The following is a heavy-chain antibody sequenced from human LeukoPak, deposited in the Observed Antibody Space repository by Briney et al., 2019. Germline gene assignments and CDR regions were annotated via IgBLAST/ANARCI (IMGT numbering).Heavy chain of an antibody. Sequence: PSETLSLTCTVSGGSISSGDYYWSWIRQPPGKGLEWIGYIYYSGSTYYNPSLKSRATISVDTSKNQFSLKLSSVTAADTAVYYCARAGYTYGYFDYWGQGALVTVSS. V-gene: IGHV4-30-4*01. CDR2: IYYSGST. CDR1: GGSISSGDYY. J-gene: IGHJ4*02. D-gene: IGHD5-18*01. CDR3: ARAGYTYGYFDY.